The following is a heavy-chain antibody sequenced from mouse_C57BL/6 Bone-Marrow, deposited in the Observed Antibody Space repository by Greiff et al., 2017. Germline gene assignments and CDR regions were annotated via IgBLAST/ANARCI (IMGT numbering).Heavy chain of an antibody. Sequence: QVQLQQSGAELVRPGASVKLSCKASGYTFTDYYINWVKQRPGQGLEWIARIYPGSGNTYYNEKFKGKATLTAEKSSSTAYMQLSSLTSEDSAVYFCARDPLYYWGQGTTLTVSS. CDR1: GYTFTDYY. CDR3: ARDPLYY. J-gene: IGHJ2*01. V-gene: IGHV1-76*01. CDR2: IYPGSGNT. D-gene: IGHD6-1*01.